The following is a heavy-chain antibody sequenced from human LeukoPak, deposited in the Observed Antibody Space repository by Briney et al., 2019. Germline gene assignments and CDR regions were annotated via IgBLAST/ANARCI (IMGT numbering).Heavy chain of an antibody. Sequence: PGGPLRISCAASGFTFSSYGMHRVRQAPCKGLEWVAFIRYDGSNKYYADSVKGRFTISRDNSKNTLYLQMNSLRAEDTAVYYCAKEDAAAAGPLDYWGQGTLVTVSS. CDR1: GFTFSSYG. D-gene: IGHD6-13*01. CDR3: AKEDAAAAGPLDY. CDR2: IRYDGSNK. V-gene: IGHV3-30*02. J-gene: IGHJ4*02.